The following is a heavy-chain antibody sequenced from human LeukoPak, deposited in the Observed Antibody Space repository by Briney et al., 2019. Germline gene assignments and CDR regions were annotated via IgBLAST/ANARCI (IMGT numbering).Heavy chain of an antibody. J-gene: IGHJ4*02. CDR2: INHSGST. V-gene: IGHV4-34*01. Sequence: KPSETLSPTCAVYGGSFSVYYWSCIRQPPRKGLEWIGEINHSGSTNYNPSLKSRVTISVDTSKNQFSLKLSSVTAADTAVYYCARARQWLVRSPFDYWGQGTLVTVSS. CDR1: GGSFSVYY. D-gene: IGHD6-19*01. CDR3: ARARQWLVRSPFDY.